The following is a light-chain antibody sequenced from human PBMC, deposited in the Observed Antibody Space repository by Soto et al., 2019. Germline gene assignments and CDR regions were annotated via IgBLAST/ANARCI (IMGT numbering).Light chain of an antibody. J-gene: IGKJ1*01. CDR1: QSISSY. Sequence: DIQMTQSPSSLSASVGDRVTITCRASQSISSYLNWYQQKAGKAPKLLIYAASSLQSGVPSRFSGSGYGTDLTLTISSLQPDDFATYYCKQYNSHSPSSWTLGQGTKVDIK. CDR2: AAS. V-gene: IGKV1-39*01. CDR3: KQYNSHSPSSWT.